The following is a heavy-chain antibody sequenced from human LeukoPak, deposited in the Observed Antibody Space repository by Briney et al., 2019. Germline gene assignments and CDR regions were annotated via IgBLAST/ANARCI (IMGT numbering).Heavy chain of an antibody. Sequence: SETLSLTCTVSGGSVRSSTYYWGWIRQPPGKGLEWIGSIYYSGSTYYNPSLKSRVTMSVDTSKNQFSLKLSSVTAADTAVYYCARQGCSSTSCYSWDWYYCYMDVWGKGTTVTVSS. V-gene: IGHV4-39*01. CDR2: IYYSGST. J-gene: IGHJ6*03. CDR1: GGSVRSSTYY. CDR3: ARQGCSSTSCYSWDWYYCYMDV. D-gene: IGHD2-2*01.